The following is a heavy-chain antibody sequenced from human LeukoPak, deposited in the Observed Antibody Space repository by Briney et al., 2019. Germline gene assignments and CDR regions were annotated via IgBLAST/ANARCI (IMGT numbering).Heavy chain of an antibody. CDR1: GGSISSSSYY. Sequence: KPSETLSLTCTVSGGSISSSSYYWGWIRQPPGKGLEWIGSIYYSGSTYYNPSLKSRVTISVDTSKNQFSLKLSSVTATDTAVYYCARRGGAAPTTEAWGQGTLVTVSS. D-gene: IGHD1-26*01. V-gene: IGHV4-39*01. CDR2: IYYSGST. J-gene: IGHJ5*02. CDR3: ARRGGAAPTTEA.